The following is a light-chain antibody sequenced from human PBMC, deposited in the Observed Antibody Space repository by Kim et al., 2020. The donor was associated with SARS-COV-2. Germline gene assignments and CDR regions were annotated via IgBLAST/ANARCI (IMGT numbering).Light chain of an antibody. Sequence: SYELTQPPSVSVSPGQTARITCSGDALPKQYAYWYQQKPGQAPVLVIYNDSERPSGIPERFSGSSSGTTVTLTISGVQAEDEADYYCQSADSSGTYPDVVFGGGTQLTVL. CDR1: ALPKQY. V-gene: IGLV3-25*03. CDR3: QSADSSGTYPDVV. CDR2: NDS. J-gene: IGLJ2*01.